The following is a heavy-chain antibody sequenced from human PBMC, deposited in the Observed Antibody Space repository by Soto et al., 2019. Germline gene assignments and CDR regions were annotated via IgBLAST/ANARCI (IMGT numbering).Heavy chain of an antibody. J-gene: IGHJ4*02. CDR3: ATDPMTTVFIVDY. CDR1: GFTFSNAW. Sequence: EVQLVESGGGLVKPGGSLRLSCAASGFTFSNAWMSWVRQAPGKGLEWVGRIKSKTDGGTTDYAAPVKGRFTISRDDSKNTLYLQMNSLKTEDTDVYYCATDPMTTVFIVDYWGQGTLVTVSS. V-gene: IGHV3-15*01. CDR2: IKSKTDGGTT. D-gene: IGHD4-17*01.